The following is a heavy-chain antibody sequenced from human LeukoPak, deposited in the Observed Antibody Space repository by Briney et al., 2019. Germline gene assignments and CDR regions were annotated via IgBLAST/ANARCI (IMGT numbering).Heavy chain of an antibody. D-gene: IGHD3-16*01. V-gene: IGHV1-18*01. CDR2: SATYNGNT. CDR1: GYTFTSYG. J-gene: IGHJ3*02. Sequence: ASVKVSCKASGYTFTSYGISWVRQAPGQGLEWMGWSATYNGNTKFAQKLQGRVTMTTDTSTSTAYMELRSLRSDDTSVCYCARDGRNYYDPGRDAFDIWGQGTMVTVSS. CDR3: ARDGRNYYDPGRDAFDI.